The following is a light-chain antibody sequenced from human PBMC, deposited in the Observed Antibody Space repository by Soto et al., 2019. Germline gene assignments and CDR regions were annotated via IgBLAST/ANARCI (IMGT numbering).Light chain of an antibody. CDR2: WAS. J-gene: IGKJ1*01. CDR3: QQYYSTPST. V-gene: IGKV4-1*01. Sequence: DIVMTQSPDSLAVSLGERATINCKSSQSVLYSSNNKNYLAWYQQKPGQPPKLLIYWASTRESGVPDRFSGSGSGTDFTLTISSLQAEDVAVYYFQQYYSTPSTFGQGNKVEIK. CDR1: QSVLYSSNNKNY.